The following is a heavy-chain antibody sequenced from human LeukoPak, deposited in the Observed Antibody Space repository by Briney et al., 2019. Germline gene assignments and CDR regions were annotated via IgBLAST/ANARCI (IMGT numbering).Heavy chain of an antibody. J-gene: IGHJ3*02. D-gene: IGHD3-22*01. CDR3: ARGGYYDSSGPHDAFDI. V-gene: IGHV3-21*04. CDR2: ISPSGDIT. CDR1: GFIFSSHG. Sequence: GGTLRLSCAASGFIFSSHGMNWVRQAPGKGLEWVSGISPSGDITYYADSVKGRFTISRDNAKNSLYLQMNSLRAEDTAVYYCARGGYYDSSGPHDAFDIWGQGTMVTVSS.